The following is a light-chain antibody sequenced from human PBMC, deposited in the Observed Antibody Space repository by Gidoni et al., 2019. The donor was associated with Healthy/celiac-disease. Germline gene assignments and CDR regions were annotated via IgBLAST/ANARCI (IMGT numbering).Light chain of an antibody. Sequence: QSALTQPASVSGSPGQSITISCTGTSSDVGGYNYVAWYQQHPRKAPKLMIYDVSNRPSGVSNRFSGSKSGNTASLTISGLQAEDEADYYCSSYTSSSTRVFGGWTKLTVL. V-gene: IGLV2-14*01. CDR1: SSDVGGYNY. CDR3: SSYTSSSTRV. J-gene: IGLJ2*01. CDR2: DVS.